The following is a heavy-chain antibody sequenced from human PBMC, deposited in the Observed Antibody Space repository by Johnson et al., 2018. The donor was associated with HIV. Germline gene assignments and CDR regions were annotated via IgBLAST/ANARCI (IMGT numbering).Heavy chain of an antibody. CDR3: ARRSSPTGAFDI. CDR1: FTFSSYW. D-gene: IGHD6-13*01. Sequence: FTFSSYWMHWVRQAPGKGLVWVSRINSDGSSTSYADSVKGRFTISRDNAKNTLYLQMNSLRAEDTAVYYCARRSSPTGAFDIWGQGTMVTVSS. CDR2: INSDGSST. V-gene: IGHV3-74*01. J-gene: IGHJ3*02.